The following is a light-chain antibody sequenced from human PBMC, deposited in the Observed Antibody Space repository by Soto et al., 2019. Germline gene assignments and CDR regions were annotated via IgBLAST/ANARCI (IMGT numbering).Light chain of an antibody. CDR3: AAWDDRLRGLYV. J-gene: IGLJ1*01. CDR2: RNN. V-gene: IGLV1-47*01. Sequence: QSVLTQPPSASGTPGQRVTISCSGSSSNIGTNYVYWYQQLPGTAPKLLIYRNNQRPSGVPDRFSGSKPGTSASLAISGLRSEDEADYYCAAWDDRLRGLYVFGIGTKVTVL. CDR1: SSNIGTNY.